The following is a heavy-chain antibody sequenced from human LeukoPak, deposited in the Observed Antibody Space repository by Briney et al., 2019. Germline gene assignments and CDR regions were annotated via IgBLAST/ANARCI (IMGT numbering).Heavy chain of an antibody. Sequence: GESLRISCKGSGYSFTSYWISWVRQMPGKGLEWMGRIDPSDSYTNYSPSFQGHVTISADKSISTAYLQWSSLKASDTAMYYCARQVTPAAAGTRYYYYGMDVWGQGTTVTVSS. V-gene: IGHV5-10-1*01. CDR1: GYSFTSYW. CDR2: IDPSDSYT. J-gene: IGHJ6*02. CDR3: ARQVTPAAAGTRYYYYGMDV. D-gene: IGHD6-13*01.